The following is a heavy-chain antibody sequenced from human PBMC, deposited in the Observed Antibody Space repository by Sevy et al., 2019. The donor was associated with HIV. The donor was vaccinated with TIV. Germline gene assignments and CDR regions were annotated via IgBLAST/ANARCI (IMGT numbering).Heavy chain of an antibody. CDR3: AREDCSSTSCWYYYYGMDV. V-gene: IGHV3-21*01. D-gene: IGHD2-2*01. CDR2: ISSSSSYI. CDR1: GFTFSSYS. J-gene: IGHJ6*02. Sequence: GGSLRLSCAASGFTFSSYSMNWVRQAPGKGLEWVSSISSSSSYIYYADSVKGRFTISRDNAKNSLYLQMNSLRAEDTAVYYCAREDCSSTSCWYYYYGMDVWGQGTTVTVSS.